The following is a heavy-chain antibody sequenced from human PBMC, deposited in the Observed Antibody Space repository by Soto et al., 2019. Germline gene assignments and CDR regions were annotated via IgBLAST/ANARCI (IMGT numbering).Heavy chain of an antibody. J-gene: IGHJ4*02. CDR3: ARDRGDSGSYQYYFDY. CDR1: GFTFSSYG. Sequence: SLRLSCAASGFTFSSYGMHWVRQAPGKGLEWVAVIWYDGSNKYYADSVKGRFTISRDNSKNTLYLQMNSLRAEDTAVYYCARDRGDSGSYQYYFDYWGQGTLVTVSS. V-gene: IGHV3-33*01. D-gene: IGHD1-26*01. CDR2: IWYDGSNK.